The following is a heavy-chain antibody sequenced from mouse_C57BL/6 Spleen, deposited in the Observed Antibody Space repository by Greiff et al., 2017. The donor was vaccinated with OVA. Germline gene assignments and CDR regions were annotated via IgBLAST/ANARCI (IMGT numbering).Heavy chain of an antibody. D-gene: IGHD3-2*01. CDR1: GFNFKDDY. J-gene: IGHJ4*01. CDR3: TPDSRGAMDY. V-gene: IGHV14-4*01. Sequence: EVQLQQSGAELVRPGASVKLSCTASGFNFKDDYMHWVKQRPEQGLEWIGWIDPENGDTEYASKFQGKATITADTSSNTAYLQLSSLTSEDTAVYYCTPDSRGAMDYWGQGTSVTVSS. CDR2: IDPENGDT.